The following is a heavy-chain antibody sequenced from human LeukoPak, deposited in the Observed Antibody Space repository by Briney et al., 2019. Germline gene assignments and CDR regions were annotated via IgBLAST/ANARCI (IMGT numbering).Heavy chain of an antibody. V-gene: IGHV1-8*01. Sequence: ASVKVSCKASGYTFTSYDINWVRQATGQGLEWMGWMNPNSGNTGYAQKFQGRVTMTRNTSISTAYMELSSLRSEDTAVYYCARGVELETRVEYWFDPWGQGTLVTVSS. J-gene: IGHJ5*02. CDR3: ARGVELETRVEYWFDP. CDR2: MNPNSGNT. D-gene: IGHD1-1*01. CDR1: GYTFTSYD.